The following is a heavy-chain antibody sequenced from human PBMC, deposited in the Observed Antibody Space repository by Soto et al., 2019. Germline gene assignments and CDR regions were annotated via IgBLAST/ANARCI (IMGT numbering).Heavy chain of an antibody. J-gene: IGHJ4*02. CDR2: ISYDGSNK. CDR3: AMDTNDYYDSSGPFDY. D-gene: IGHD3-22*01. CDR1: GFTFISYG. V-gene: IGHV3-30*03. Sequence: PWGSLRLSCAASGFTFISYGMHFVRHAPCKGLEWVAVISYDGSNKYYADSVKGRFAISRDNSKNTLYLQMNSLRAEDTAVYYCAMDTNDYYDSSGPFDYWGQGTLVTVSS.